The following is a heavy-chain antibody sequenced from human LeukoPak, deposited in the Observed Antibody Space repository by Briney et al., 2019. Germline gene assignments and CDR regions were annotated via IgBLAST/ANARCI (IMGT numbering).Heavy chain of an antibody. CDR2: IWYDGSNK. V-gene: IGHV3-33*01. CDR3: ARDQGGSWPSIDDYYYGMDV. J-gene: IGHJ6*02. Sequence: PGRSLRLSRAASGFTFSSYGMHWVRQAPGKGLEWVAVIWYDGSNKYYADSVKGRFTISRDNSKNTLYLQMNSLRAEDTAVYYCARDQGGSWPSIDDYYYGMDVWGQGTTVTVSS. CDR1: GFTFSSYG. D-gene: IGHD6-13*01.